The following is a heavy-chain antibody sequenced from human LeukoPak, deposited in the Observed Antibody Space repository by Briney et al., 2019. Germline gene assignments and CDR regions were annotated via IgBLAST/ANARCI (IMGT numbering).Heavy chain of an antibody. CDR1: GGTFSSYA. J-gene: IGHJ3*02. D-gene: IGHD3-10*01. CDR3: ARQGLGNAFDI. Sequence: ASVKASCKASGGTFSSYAISWVQQAPGQGLEWMGRIIPIFGTANYAQKFQGRVTITTDESTSTAYMELGSLRSEDTAVYYCARQGLGNAFDIWGQGTMVTVSS. V-gene: IGHV1-69*05. CDR2: IIPIFGTA.